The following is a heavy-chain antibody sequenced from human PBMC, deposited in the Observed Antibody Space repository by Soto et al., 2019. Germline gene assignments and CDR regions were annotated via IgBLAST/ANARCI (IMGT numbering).Heavy chain of an antibody. Sequence: TSETLSLTCTVSGGSISSGGYYWSWIRQHPGKGLEWIGYIYYSGSTYYNPSLKSRVTISVDTSKNQFSLKLSSVTAADTAVYYCARGSTYYYDSSGPRSPLDYWGQGTLVTVSS. CDR2: IYYSGST. J-gene: IGHJ4*02. V-gene: IGHV4-31*03. CDR3: ARGSTYYYDSSGPRSPLDY. CDR1: GGSISSGGYY. D-gene: IGHD3-22*01.